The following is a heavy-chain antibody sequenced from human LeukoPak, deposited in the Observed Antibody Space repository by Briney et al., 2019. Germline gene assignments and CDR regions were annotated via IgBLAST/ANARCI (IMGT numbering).Heavy chain of an antibody. D-gene: IGHD3-10*01. CDR2: LFIINSYI. Sequence: GGAPGLFCGASGVTFRSYSMKWGPHAPGEGGGWGSSLFIINSYIYYADSVKGRFTISRDNAKNSLYLQMNSLRAEDTAVYYCAREGMVRGVIRALFDYGMDVWGQGTTVTVSS. CDR1: GVTFRSYS. J-gene: IGHJ6*02. CDR3: AREGMVRGVIRALFDYGMDV. V-gene: IGHV3-21*01.